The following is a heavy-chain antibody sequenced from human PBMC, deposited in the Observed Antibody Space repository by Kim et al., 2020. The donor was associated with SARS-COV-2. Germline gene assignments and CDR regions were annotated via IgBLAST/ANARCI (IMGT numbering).Heavy chain of an antibody. J-gene: IGHJ4*02. CDR3: AKVGKDWGY. V-gene: IGHV3-30*18. Sequence: GGSLRLSCAASGFTLSSYGMHWVRQAPGKGLEWVAVISNDGRSKYYADSVKGRFTISRDNSKDTLYLQMNSLRAEDTAVYYCAKVGKDWGYWGQGSLVTVSS. CDR2: ISNDGRSK. CDR1: GFTLSSYG. D-gene: IGHD7-27*01.